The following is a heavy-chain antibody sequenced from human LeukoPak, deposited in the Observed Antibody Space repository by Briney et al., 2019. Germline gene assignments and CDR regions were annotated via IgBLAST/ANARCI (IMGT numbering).Heavy chain of an antibody. J-gene: IGHJ4*02. Sequence: PSETLSLTCTVSGGSISSSSYYWGWIRQPPGKGLEWIGSIYYSGSTYYNPSLKSRVTISVQTSKNQFSLKLSSVTAADTAVYYCGYQLLNGYFDYWGQGTLVTVSS. CDR2: IYYSGST. CDR1: GGSISSSSYY. V-gene: IGHV4-39*01. D-gene: IGHD2-2*01. CDR3: GYQLLNGYFDY.